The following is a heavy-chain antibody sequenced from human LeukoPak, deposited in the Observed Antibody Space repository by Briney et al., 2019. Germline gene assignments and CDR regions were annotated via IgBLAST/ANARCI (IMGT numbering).Heavy chain of an antibody. D-gene: IGHD6-13*01. CDR2: ITPFNGNT. CDR3: VSQAAAGPGGSYYSDY. CDR1: GYTFTYRY. V-gene: IGHV1-45*02. J-gene: IGHJ4*02. Sequence: SVKVSCKASGYTFTYRYLHWVRQAPGQALEWMGWITPFNGNTNYAQKFQDRLTITRDRSMSTAYMELSSLRSEDTAMYYCVSQAAAGPGGSYYSDYWGQGTLVTVSS.